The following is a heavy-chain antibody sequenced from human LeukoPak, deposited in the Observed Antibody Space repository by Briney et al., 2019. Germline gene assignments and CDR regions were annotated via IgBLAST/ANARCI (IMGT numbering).Heavy chain of an antibody. D-gene: IGHD2-2*02. V-gene: IGHV4-34*01. CDR3: ARHGIVVVPAAIPEPNHDSSGSNWFDP. J-gene: IGHJ5*02. CDR1: GGSFSGYY. Sequence: PSETLSLTCAVYGGSFSGYYWSWIRQPPGKGLEWIGEINHSGSTNYNPSLKSRVTISVDTSKNQFSLKLSSVTAADTAVYYCARHGIVVVPAAIPEPNHDSSGSNWFDPWGQGTLVAVSS. CDR2: INHSGST.